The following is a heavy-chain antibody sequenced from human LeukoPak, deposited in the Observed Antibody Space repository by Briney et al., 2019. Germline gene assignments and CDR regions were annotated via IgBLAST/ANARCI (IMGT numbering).Heavy chain of an antibody. CDR1: GGSISSGGYY. CDR3: ARGGRYGKFDY. Sequence: SETLSLTCTVSGGSISSGGYYWSWIRQHPGKGLEWIGYIYYSGSTYYNPSLKSRVTISVDTSKNQFSLKLSSVTAADTAVYYCARGGRYGKFDYWGQGTLDTVSS. J-gene: IGHJ4*02. D-gene: IGHD5-18*01. V-gene: IGHV4-31*03. CDR2: IYYSGST.